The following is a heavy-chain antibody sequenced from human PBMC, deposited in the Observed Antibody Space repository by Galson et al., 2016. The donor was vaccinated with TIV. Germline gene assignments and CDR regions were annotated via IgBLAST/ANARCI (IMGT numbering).Heavy chain of an antibody. CDR1: GFSLSATGMC. J-gene: IGHJ2*01. CDR2: LDWDDDT. Sequence: PALVKPTQALTLTCTFPGFSLSATGMCVSWIRQSPGKALEWLARLDWDDDTYYSPLLRTRLTISTGIPKNQVVLTMANMAPVDTATYYCARTLYGDSFGWYFDVWGRGTLVAVSS. D-gene: IGHD4-17*01. CDR3: ARTLYGDSFGWYFDV. V-gene: IGHV2-70*11.